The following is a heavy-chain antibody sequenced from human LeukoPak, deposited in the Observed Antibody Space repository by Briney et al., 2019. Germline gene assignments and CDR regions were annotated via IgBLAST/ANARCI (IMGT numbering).Heavy chain of an antibody. CDR3: ATSSYASGKYFAFDI. D-gene: IGHD3-10*01. CDR2: IDPEDNET. Sequence: GASVKVSCKASGYTFSGSYMHWLQQVPGKGPEWMGRIDPEDNETRYGQKFRGRISITADKSTDTAYMELSSLRSEDTAVYYCATSSYASGKYFAFDIWGQGTSAVVSS. J-gene: IGHJ3*02. V-gene: IGHV1-69-2*01. CDR1: GYTFSGSY.